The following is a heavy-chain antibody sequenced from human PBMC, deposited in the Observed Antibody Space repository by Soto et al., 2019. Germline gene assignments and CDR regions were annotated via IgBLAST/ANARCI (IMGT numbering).Heavy chain of an antibody. CDR1: GFTFDDYA. Sequence: GGSLRLSCAASGFTFDDYAMHWVRQAPGKGLEWVSLISWDGGSTYYADSVKGRFTISRDNSKNSLYLQMNSLRAEDTALYYCAKPDRSDYYGMDVWGQGTTVTVYS. J-gene: IGHJ6*02. D-gene: IGHD3-22*01. V-gene: IGHV3-43D*04. CDR3: AKPDRSDYYGMDV. CDR2: ISWDGGST.